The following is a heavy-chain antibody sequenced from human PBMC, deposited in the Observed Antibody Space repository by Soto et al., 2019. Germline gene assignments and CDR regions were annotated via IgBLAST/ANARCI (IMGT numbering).Heavy chain of an antibody. CDR3: ARVPRGSRYFYYLDV. V-gene: IGHV1-8*01. J-gene: IGHJ6*03. Sequence: QLQLVQSGAEVKKPGASVKVSCKASGDTFTGDEITWVRQATGQGLEWMGWMNLNGGNTGYAQTFQGRVSMTGNPSRSTAYMELSSLRSEDTAVYYCARVPRGSRYFYYLDVWGKGTTVIVSS. D-gene: IGHD3-16*01. CDR1: GDTFTGDE. CDR2: MNLNGGNT.